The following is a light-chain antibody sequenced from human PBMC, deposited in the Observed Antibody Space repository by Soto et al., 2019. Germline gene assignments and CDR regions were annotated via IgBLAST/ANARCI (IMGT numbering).Light chain of an antibody. CDR3: QNYGGSLPWT. Sequence: DIVMTQSPLSLPVTLGQSASISCRSSQSLVHSDGNTYLNWFQQRPGQSPRLLIYGASTRATGIPDRFSGSGSGTDFTLTITRLEPEDFAVYYCQNYGGSLPWTFGPGTKVDIK. J-gene: IGKJ1*01. V-gene: IGKV2-30*02. CDR2: GAS. CDR1: QSLVHSDGNTY.